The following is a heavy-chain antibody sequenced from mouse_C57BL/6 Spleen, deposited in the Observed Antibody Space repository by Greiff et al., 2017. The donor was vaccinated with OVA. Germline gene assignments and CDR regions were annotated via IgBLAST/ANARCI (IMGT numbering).Heavy chain of an antibody. CDR2: ISYDGSN. J-gene: IGHJ2*01. CDR1: GYSITSGYY. D-gene: IGHD2-3*01. V-gene: IGHV3-6*01. CDR3: ARGDDGYIDY. Sequence: EVKVEESGPGLVKPSQSLSLTCSVPGYSITSGYYWNWIRQFPGNNLEWMGYISYDGSNNYNPSLKNRISITRDTSKNQFFLKLNSVTTEDTATYYCARGDDGYIDYWGQGTTLTVSS.